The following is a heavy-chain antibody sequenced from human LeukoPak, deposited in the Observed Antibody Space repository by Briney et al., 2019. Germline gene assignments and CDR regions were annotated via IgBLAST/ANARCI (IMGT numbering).Heavy chain of an antibody. CDR3: ARDFSGGSFDY. J-gene: IGHJ4*02. V-gene: IGHV4-4*07. CDR1: GGSISSYY. D-gene: IGHD3-16*01. CDR2: VYTDGTT. Sequence: SETLSLTCTVPGGSISSYYWSWIRQPAGKGLEWIGRVYTDGTTSYNPSLKSRVTMSVDTSKNQFSLNLNSVTAADTAVYYCARDFSGGSFDYWGQGTLVSVSS.